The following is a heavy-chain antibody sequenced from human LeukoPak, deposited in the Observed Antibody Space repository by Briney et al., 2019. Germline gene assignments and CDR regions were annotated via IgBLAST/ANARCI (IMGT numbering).Heavy chain of an antibody. Sequence: GASVKVSCKASGYTFTSYGISWVRQAPGQGLEWMGWISAYNGNTNYAQKLQGRVTMTTDTSTSTAYMELRSLRSDDTAVYYCARIKYSSSWSDAFDIWGQGTMVTVSS. CDR2: ISAYNGNT. D-gene: IGHD6-13*01. CDR3: ARIKYSSSWSDAFDI. CDR1: GYTFTSYG. J-gene: IGHJ3*02. V-gene: IGHV1-18*01.